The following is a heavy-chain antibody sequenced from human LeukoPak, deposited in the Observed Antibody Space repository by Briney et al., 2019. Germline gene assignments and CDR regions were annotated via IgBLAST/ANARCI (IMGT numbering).Heavy chain of an antibody. Sequence: SETLSLTCTVSGGSISRYYWSWIRQPAGKGLEWIGRIYTSGSTNYNPSLKSRVTMSVDTSKNQFSLKLSSVTAADTAMYYCARDNRFGELTYYFDYWGQGTLVTVSS. CDR1: GGSISRYY. CDR2: IYTSGST. V-gene: IGHV4-4*07. CDR3: ARDNRFGELTYYFDY. J-gene: IGHJ4*02. D-gene: IGHD3-10*01.